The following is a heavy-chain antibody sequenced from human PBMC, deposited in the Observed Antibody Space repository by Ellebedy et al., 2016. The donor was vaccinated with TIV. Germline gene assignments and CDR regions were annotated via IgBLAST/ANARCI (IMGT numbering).Heavy chain of an antibody. D-gene: IGHD3-3*01. Sequence: AASVKVSCKVSGYTLTELSMHWVRQAPGTGLEWMGGFDPEDGETIYAQKFQGRVTMTEDTSTDTAYMALSSPRSEDTAVYYCATGPGVLRFLEWLYWGQGTLVTVSS. V-gene: IGHV1-24*01. CDR1: GYTLTELS. J-gene: IGHJ4*02. CDR2: FDPEDGET. CDR3: ATGPGVLRFLEWLY.